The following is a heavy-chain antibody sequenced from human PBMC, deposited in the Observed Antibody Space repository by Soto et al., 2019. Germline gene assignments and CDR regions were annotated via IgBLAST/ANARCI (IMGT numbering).Heavy chain of an antibody. D-gene: IGHD2-2*01. Sequence: ESGGGLVQPGGSLRLSCAASGFTFSSYSMNWVRQAPGKGLEWVSYISSSSSTIYYADSVKGRFTISRDNAKNSLYLQMNSLRDEDTAVYYCARDLRKDIVVVPATYYYYYGMDVWGQGTTVTVSS. CDR3: ARDLRKDIVVVPATYYYYYGMDV. CDR2: ISSSSSTI. J-gene: IGHJ6*02. CDR1: GFTFSSYS. V-gene: IGHV3-48*02.